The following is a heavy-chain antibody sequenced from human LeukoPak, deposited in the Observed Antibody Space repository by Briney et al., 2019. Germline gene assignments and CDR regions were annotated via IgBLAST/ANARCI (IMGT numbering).Heavy chain of an antibody. CDR2: ISGSGGST. V-gene: IGHV3-23*01. CDR1: GFTFSSYA. CDR3: AKDGPPIVVVVAATPGYFDY. Sequence: PGGSLRLSCAASGFTFSSYAMSWVRQAPGKGLEWVSAISGSGGSTYCADSVKGRFTISRDNSKNTLYLQMNSLGAEDTAVYYCAKDGPPIVVVVAATPGYFDYWGQGTLVTVSS. J-gene: IGHJ4*02. D-gene: IGHD2-15*01.